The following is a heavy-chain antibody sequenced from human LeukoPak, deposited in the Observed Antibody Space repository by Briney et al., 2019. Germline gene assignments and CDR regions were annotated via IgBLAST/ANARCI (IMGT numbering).Heavy chain of an antibody. D-gene: IGHD2-8*01. CDR3: ARGVFPLGYFDL. J-gene: IGHJ2*01. CDR1: GGSISSGDYY. CDR2: IYYSGST. V-gene: IGHV4-30-4*08. Sequence: SETLSLTCTVSGGSISSGDYYWSWIRQPPGKGLEWIAYIYYSGSTYYNPSLKSRVTISVDTSKNQFSLKLSSVTAADTAVYYCARGVFPLGYFDLWGRGTLVTVSS.